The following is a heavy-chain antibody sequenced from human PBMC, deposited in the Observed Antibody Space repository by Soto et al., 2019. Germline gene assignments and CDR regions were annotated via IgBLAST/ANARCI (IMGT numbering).Heavy chain of an antibody. Sequence: PGGSLRLSCAASGFTFSDNAMIWVRQTPGGGLERVSQISATGGATHYADSVKGRFTISRDNSKNTLYLQMNSLRAEDTAVYYCAKHSYSSSSLPLDPWGQGTLVTVSS. J-gene: IGHJ5*02. CDR1: GFTFSDNA. CDR3: AKHSYSSSSLPLDP. D-gene: IGHD6-6*01. V-gene: IGHV3-23*01. CDR2: ISATGGAT.